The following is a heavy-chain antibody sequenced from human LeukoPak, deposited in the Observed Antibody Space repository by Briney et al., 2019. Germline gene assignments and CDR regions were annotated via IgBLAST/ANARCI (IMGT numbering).Heavy chain of an antibody. V-gene: IGHV4-59*01. Sequence: SETLSLTCTASGGSISGYYWSWIRQPPGKGLEWIGYVYNSGNSDYNPSLKSRVSISVDTSKNQLSLKLSSVTAADTAVYYCARAHSNNWRFDYWGQGTLVTVSS. CDR1: GGSISGYY. J-gene: IGHJ4*02. CDR3: ARAHSNNWRFDY. D-gene: IGHD6-13*01. CDR2: VYNSGNS.